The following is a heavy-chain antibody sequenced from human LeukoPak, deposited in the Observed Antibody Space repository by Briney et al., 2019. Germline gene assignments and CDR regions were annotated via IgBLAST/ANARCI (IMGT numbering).Heavy chain of an antibody. CDR3: ARIEWERLGRAFDI. D-gene: IGHD1-26*01. Sequence: GGSLRLSCAASGFTVSDNYMTWVRQAPGKGLEWVSSIYNTGATHYAESVKGRFTVSRDNSKNTLFLQMNSLRAEDMAVYYCARIEWERLGRAFDIWGQGTMVTVSS. J-gene: IGHJ3*02. V-gene: IGHV3-53*01. CDR1: GFTVSDNY. CDR2: IYNTGAT.